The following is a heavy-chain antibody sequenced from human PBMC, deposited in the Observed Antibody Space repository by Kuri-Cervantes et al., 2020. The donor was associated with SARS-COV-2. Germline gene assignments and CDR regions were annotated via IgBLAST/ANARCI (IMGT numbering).Heavy chain of an antibody. D-gene: IGHD6-13*01. CDR3: AKGLFFAAAGPDAFDI. Sequence: GGSLRLSCAASGFTFDDYAMHWVRQAPGKGLEWVSGISWNSGSIGYADSVKGRFTISRDNAKNSLYLQMNSLRAEDTALYYCAKGLFFAAAGPDAFDIWGQGTRVTVSS. CDR1: GFTFDDYA. V-gene: IGHV3-9*01. J-gene: IGHJ3*02. CDR2: ISWNSGSI.